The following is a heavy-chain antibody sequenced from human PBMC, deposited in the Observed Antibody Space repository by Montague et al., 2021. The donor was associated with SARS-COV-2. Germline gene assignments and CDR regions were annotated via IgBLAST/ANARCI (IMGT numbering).Heavy chain of an antibody. J-gene: IGHJ4*02. CDR2: TYYRSKWYN. CDR1: GDCVSSNTVA. D-gene: IGHD6-6*01. Sequence: CAISGDCVSSNTVAWNWFRQSPSRGLEWLGRTYYRSKWYNDYAVSMQSRVTINPDTSKNQFSLHVNSVTPEDTAVYYCARDSEYSTDYWGQGLLVTVSS. V-gene: IGHV6-1*01. CDR3: ARDSEYSTDY.